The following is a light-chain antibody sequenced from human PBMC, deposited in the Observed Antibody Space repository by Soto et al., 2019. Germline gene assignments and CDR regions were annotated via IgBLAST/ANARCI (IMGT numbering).Light chain of an antibody. J-gene: IGLJ1*01. CDR2: EVS. V-gene: IGLV2-8*01. CDR3: SSYAGSNNFV. Sequence: QSVLTQPPSASGSPGQSVTISCTGTSSDVGGYNYVSWYQQHPGKAPKLMIYEVSQRPSGVPHRFSGSKSGNTASLTVSGLQAEDEADYYCSSYAGSNNFVFGTGTKLTVL. CDR1: SSDVGGYNY.